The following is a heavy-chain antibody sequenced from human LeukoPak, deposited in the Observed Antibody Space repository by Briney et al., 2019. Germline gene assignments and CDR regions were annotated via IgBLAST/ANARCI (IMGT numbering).Heavy chain of an antibody. CDR1: GASISSTSYC. D-gene: IGHD3-16*01. J-gene: IGHJ4*02. V-gene: IGHV4-61*09. Sequence: SQTLSLTCTVSGASISSTSYCWGWIRQPAGKGLEWIGHIHTSGSTNYNSSLKSRVTISVDTSKNQFSLKLSSVTAADTAVYYCAHVGGGYWGQGTLVTVSS. CDR3: AHVGGGY. CDR2: IHTSGST.